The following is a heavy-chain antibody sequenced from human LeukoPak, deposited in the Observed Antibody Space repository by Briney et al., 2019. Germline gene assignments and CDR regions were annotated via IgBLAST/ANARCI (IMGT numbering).Heavy chain of an antibody. Sequence: GPVKVSCKASGYTFTSYGISWVRQAPGQGLEWMGWISAYNGNTNYAQKLQGRVTMTTDTSTSTAYMELRSLRSDDTAVYYCAREGRYSYGNYYYYGMDVWGQGTTVTVSS. CDR3: AREGRYSYGNYYYYGMDV. CDR2: ISAYNGNT. D-gene: IGHD5-18*01. CDR1: GYTFTSYG. V-gene: IGHV1-18*01. J-gene: IGHJ6*02.